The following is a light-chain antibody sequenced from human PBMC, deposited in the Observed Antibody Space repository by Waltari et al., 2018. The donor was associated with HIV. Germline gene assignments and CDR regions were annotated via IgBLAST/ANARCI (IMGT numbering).Light chain of an antibody. CDR3: AAWDDSLNGLL. CDR2: EVN. J-gene: IGLJ2*01. V-gene: IGLV2-23*02. Sequence: QSALTQPASVSGSPGQSITISCTGTSSDVGSYNVVSWYQQHPGNAPKLIIYEVNKWPSGVANRFSAFKSGNTASLTISGLQSEDDADYYCAAWDDSLNGLLFGGGTKLTVL. CDR1: SSDVGSYNV.